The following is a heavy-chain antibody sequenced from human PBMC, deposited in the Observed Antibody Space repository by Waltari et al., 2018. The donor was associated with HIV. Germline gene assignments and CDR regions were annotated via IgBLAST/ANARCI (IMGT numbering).Heavy chain of an antibody. Sequence: EEQLVESGGGLVEPGGSLRLSCAASGFPFSHASMDWVRQAPGKGLEWAGRSKSKTDGGTTHYAEPVKDRFTISRDDARNNLYLQMNSLRSDDTGMYYCTKGLERWGQGTLVTVSS. CDR3: TKGLER. CDR1: GFPFSHAS. CDR2: SKSKTDGGTT. V-gene: IGHV3-15*01. J-gene: IGHJ5*02.